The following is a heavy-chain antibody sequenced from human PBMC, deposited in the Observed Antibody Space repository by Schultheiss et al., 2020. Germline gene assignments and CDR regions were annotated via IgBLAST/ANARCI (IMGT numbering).Heavy chain of an antibody. J-gene: IGHJ4*02. CDR2: ISGSGGST. V-gene: IGHV3-23*01. CDR1: GFTFSSYA. Sequence: GGSLRLSCAASGFTFSSYAMSWVRQAPGKGLEWVSAISGSGGSTYYADSVKGRFTISRDNAKNSLYLQMNSLRAEDTAAYYCARALGTSRDYWGQGTLVTVSS. CDR3: ARALGTSRDY.